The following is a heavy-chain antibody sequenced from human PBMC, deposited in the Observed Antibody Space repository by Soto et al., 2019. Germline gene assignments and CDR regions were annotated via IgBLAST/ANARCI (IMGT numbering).Heavy chain of an antibody. Sequence: QVQLVKSGGGVVQPGRCLRLSCGASGFTFNNSGMHWVRQVPGKGLEWVAVLSFDGSEKYYADSVKGRFTISRDNSKNTLYLQMNSLRIEDAAVYHCGKDRVPGAYGHYYGMDVWGQGTTVTVSS. CDR3: GKDRVPGAYGHYYGMDV. CDR1: GFTFNNSG. CDR2: LSFDGSEK. D-gene: IGHD4-17*01. V-gene: IGHV3-30*18. J-gene: IGHJ6*02.